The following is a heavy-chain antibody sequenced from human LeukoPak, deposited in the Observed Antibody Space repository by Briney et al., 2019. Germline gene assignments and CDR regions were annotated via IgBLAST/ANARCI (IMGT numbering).Heavy chain of an antibody. CDR1: GFTFSRYD. J-gene: IGHJ4*02. D-gene: IGHD6-19*01. Sequence: GGSLRLSCAASGFTFSRYDMHWVRPATGKGLEWVSGIGTAGDTYYAGSVKGRFTISRENAKNSLYLQMNSLTAGDTVVYYCAGAGSETQWRAFDFWGQGALVTVFS. V-gene: IGHV3-13*01. CDR3: AGAGSETQWRAFDF. CDR2: IGTAGDT.